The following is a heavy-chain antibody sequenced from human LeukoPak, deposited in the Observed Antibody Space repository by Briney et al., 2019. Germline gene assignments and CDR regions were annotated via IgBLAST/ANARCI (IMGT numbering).Heavy chain of an antibody. CDR1: GGSISSYY. Sequence: SETLSLTCTVSGGSISSYYWSWIRQPAGKGLEWIGRIYTSRSTNYNPSLKSRVTMSVDTSKNQFSLQLSSVTAADTAVYYCARDLGYCSSTSCPHLFDPWGQGTLVTVSS. V-gene: IGHV4-4*07. CDR2: IYTSRST. CDR3: ARDLGYCSSTSCPHLFDP. J-gene: IGHJ5*02. D-gene: IGHD2-2*01.